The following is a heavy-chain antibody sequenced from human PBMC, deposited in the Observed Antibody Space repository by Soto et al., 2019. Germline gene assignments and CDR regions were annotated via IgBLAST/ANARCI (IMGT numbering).Heavy chain of an antibody. CDR3: ARGLTFGGVIVTKGGFDY. CDR2: ISRYNGNT. Sequence: QVQLVQSGAEVKKPGASVKVSCKAAGYTFTNYGISWVRQAPGQGLEWMGWISRYNGNTNYAQKFQGRITMTTDTSTSPAYMELRSLRSDDTAVYYCARGLTFGGVIVTKGGFDYWGQGTLVTVSS. CDR1: GYTFTNYG. D-gene: IGHD3-16*02. J-gene: IGHJ4*02. V-gene: IGHV1-18*01.